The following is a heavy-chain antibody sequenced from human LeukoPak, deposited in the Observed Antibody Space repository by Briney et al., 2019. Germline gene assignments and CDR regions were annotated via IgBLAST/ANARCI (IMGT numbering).Heavy chain of an antibody. J-gene: IGHJ4*02. D-gene: IGHD2-2*01. V-gene: IGHV1-18*04. CDR1: RYTCTSYG. CDR3: ARGAGYCSSTSCYVFDY. CDR2: ITAYKGNT. Sequence: APVKVFSKASRYTCTSYGISWVRKAPRHRLKCMGWITAYKGNTNYAQKLQGRVTMTTDTSTSTAYMELRSLRSDDTAVYYCARGAGYCSSTSCYVFDYWGQGTLVTVSS.